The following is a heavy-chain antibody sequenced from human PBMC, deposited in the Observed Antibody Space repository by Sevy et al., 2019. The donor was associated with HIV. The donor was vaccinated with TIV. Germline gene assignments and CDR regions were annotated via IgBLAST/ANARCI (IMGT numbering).Heavy chain of an antibody. CDR2: IYPGDSDI. Sequence: GESLKISCKGSGYNFTNYWIGWVRQMPGKGLEWMGIIYPGDSDIKYNPSFQDQVTISADKSISTAYLQWSSLKASDSAIYYCARRYYYGSGPGANFDYWGQGTLVTVFS. J-gene: IGHJ4*02. V-gene: IGHV5-51*01. D-gene: IGHD3-10*01. CDR3: ARRYYYGSGPGANFDY. CDR1: GYNFTNYW.